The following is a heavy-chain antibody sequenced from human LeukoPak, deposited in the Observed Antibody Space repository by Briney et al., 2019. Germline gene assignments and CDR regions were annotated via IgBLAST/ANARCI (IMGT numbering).Heavy chain of an antibody. CDR3: ARENPYGDYGLWYYYGMDV. CDR2: IYTSGST. J-gene: IGHJ6*02. D-gene: IGHD4-17*01. V-gene: IGHV4-4*07. CDR1: GDSINNYY. Sequence: PSETLSLTCTVSGDSINNYYWSWIRQPAGKGLEWIGRIYTSGSTNYNPSLKSRVTMSVDTSKNQFSLKLSSVTAADTAVYYCARENPYGDYGLWYYYGMDVWGQGTTVTVSS.